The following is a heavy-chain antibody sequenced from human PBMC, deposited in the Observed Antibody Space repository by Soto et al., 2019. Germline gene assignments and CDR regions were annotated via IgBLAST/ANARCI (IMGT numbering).Heavy chain of an antibody. D-gene: IGHD1-26*01. CDR1: GGSISSGGYY. J-gene: IGHJ4*02. CDR3: ARHSASWQGFDY. Sequence: QVQLQESGPGLVKPSQTLSLTCSVSGGSISSGGYYWSWIRQHPEKGLEWIGYIYYSGSTNYNPSLKSRVIISGDTSSNRFSLDLRSVTAADTAIYYCARHSASWQGFDYWGQGTLVTVSS. V-gene: IGHV4-31*03. CDR2: IYYSGST.